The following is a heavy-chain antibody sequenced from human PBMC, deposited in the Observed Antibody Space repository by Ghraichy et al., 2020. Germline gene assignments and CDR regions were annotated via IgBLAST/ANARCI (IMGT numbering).Heavy chain of an antibody. D-gene: IGHD4-17*01. J-gene: IGHJ5*02. Sequence: SVKVSCKASGGTFSSYSISWVRQAPGQGLEWMGRIIPILDIANYAQKFQGRVTITADKSTSTAYMELSSLRSEDTAVYYCARDDDYGDPNWIDPWGQGTLVTVSS. CDR1: GGTFSSYS. CDR2: IIPILDIA. V-gene: IGHV1-69*04. CDR3: ARDDDYGDPNWIDP.